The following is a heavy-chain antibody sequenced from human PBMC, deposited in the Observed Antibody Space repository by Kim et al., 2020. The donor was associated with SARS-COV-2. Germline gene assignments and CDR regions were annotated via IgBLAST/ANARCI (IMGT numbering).Heavy chain of an antibody. CDR3: TTDRGRPYYDFWSGYYSNFDY. J-gene: IGHJ4*02. CDR2: IKSKTDGGTT. V-gene: IGHV3-15*01. Sequence: GGSLRLSCAASGFTFSNAWMSWVRQAPGKGLEWVGRIKSKTDGGTTDYAAPVKGRFTISRDDSKNTLYLQMNSLKTEDTAVYYCTTDRGRPYYDFWSGYYSNFDYWGQGTLVTVSS. CDR1: GFTFSNAW. D-gene: IGHD3-3*01.